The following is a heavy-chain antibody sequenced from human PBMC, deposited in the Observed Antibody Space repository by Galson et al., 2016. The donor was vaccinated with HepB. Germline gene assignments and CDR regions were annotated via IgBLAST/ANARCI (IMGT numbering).Heavy chain of an antibody. J-gene: IGHJ3*02. D-gene: IGHD1-26*01. Sequence: SETLSLTCNVSGGSISNRSYFWAWIRQPPGKGLKWIATIYYSGKTYYSPSLQSRVTISVDTSKNQFSLILTSVSAADTAVYYCANLQVGAITKGFEIWGQGTMVTVSS. CDR2: IYYSGKT. V-gene: IGHV4-39*01. CDR3: ANLQVGAITKGFEI. CDR1: GGSISNRSYF.